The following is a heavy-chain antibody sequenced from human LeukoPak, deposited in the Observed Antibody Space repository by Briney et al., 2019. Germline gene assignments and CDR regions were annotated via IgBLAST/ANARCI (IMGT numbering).Heavy chain of an antibody. J-gene: IGHJ4*02. CDR1: GFTFSDYY. CDR3: ARASSSWYGYYFDY. V-gene: IGHV3-11*06. D-gene: IGHD6-13*01. Sequence: GGSLRLSCAASGFTFSDYYMSWIRQAPGKGLEWVSYISSSSSYTNYADSVKGRFTIPRDNAKNSLYLQMNSLRAEDTAVHYCARASSSWYGYYFDYWGQGTLVTVSS. CDR2: ISSSSSYT.